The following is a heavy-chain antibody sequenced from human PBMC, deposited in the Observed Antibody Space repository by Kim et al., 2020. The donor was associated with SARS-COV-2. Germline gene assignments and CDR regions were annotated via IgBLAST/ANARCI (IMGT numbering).Heavy chain of an antibody. Sequence: LKSRVTISVDTSKNQFSLKLSSVTAADTAVYYCASAGLLWFGELFTQFDYWGQGTLVTVSS. J-gene: IGHJ4*02. D-gene: IGHD3-10*01. V-gene: IGHV4-39*01. CDR3: ASAGLLWFGELFTQFDY.